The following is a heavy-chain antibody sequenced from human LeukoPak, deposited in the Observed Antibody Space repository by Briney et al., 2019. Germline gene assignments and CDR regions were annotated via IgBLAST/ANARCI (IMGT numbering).Heavy chain of an antibody. CDR1: GFTFSSYA. V-gene: IGHV3-30-3*01. D-gene: IGHD5-18*01. Sequence: PGRSLRLSCAASGFTFSSYAMHWVRQAPGKGLEWVAVISYDGSNKYYADSVKGRFTISRDNSKNTLYLQMNSLRAEDTAVYYCARDKRYSYGPKSHTHYYYGMDVWGQGTTVTVSS. CDR2: ISYDGSNK. J-gene: IGHJ6*02. CDR3: ARDKRYSYGPKSHTHYYYGMDV.